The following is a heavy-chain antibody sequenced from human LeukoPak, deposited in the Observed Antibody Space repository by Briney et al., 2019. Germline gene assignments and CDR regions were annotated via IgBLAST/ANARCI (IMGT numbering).Heavy chain of an antibody. Sequence: SETLSLTCAVYGGSFSGYYWSWIRQPSGKGLEWIGEINHSGSTNYNPSLKSRVTISVDTSKNQFSLKLSSVTAADTAVYYCARASYARAFDYWGQGTLVTVSS. D-gene: IGHD4-17*01. J-gene: IGHJ4*02. V-gene: IGHV4-34*01. CDR3: ARASYARAFDY. CDR1: GGSFSGYY. CDR2: INHSGST.